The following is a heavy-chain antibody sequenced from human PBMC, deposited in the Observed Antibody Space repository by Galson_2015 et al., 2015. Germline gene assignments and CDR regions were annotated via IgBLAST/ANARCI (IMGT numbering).Heavy chain of an antibody. D-gene: IGHD6-6*01. CDR3: AGNSSSRLDY. CDR1: GGSISSGDYY. V-gene: IGHV4-31*11. Sequence: TLSLTCAVSGGSISSGDYYWTWIRQHPGKGLEWIGYIYSSGTTYYSASLKSRTIISIDTSKNQFSLRLSSVTAADTAVYYCAGNSSSRLDYWGQGSLVTVSS. J-gene: IGHJ4*02. CDR2: IYSSGTT.